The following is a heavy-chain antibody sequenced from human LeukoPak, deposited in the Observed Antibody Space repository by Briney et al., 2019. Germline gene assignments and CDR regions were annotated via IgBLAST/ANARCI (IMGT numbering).Heavy chain of an antibody. CDR2: INRDGTTT. CDR3: TTNPDGLNWFDP. V-gene: IGHV3-74*01. Sequence: GGSLRLSCAASGFTFRQRWMHWVRQAPGKGLVWVSHINRDGTTTRYADSVKGRFIISRDNARSTLYLQMNSLRVEDTAMYSCTTNPDGLNWFDPWGQGTLVTVS. D-gene: IGHD1-14*01. CDR1: GFTFRQRW. J-gene: IGHJ5*02.